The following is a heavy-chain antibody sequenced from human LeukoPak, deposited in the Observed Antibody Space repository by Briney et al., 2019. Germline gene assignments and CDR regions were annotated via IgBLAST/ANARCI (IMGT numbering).Heavy chain of an antibody. CDR1: GFTFSSYG. V-gene: IGHV3-30*18. CDR2: ISYDGSNK. CDR3: AKFGYSSSSWDY. D-gene: IGHD6-6*01. Sequence: PGRSLRLSCAASGFTFSSYGMHWVRQAPGKGLEWVAVISYDGSNKYYADSVKGRFTISRDNSKNTLYLQMNSLRAEDTAVYYCAKFGYSSSSWDYWGQGTLVTVSS. J-gene: IGHJ4*02.